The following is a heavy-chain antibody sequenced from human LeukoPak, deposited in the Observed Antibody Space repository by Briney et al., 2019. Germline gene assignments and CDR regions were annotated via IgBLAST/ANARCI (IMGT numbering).Heavy chain of an antibody. D-gene: IGHD3-10*01. V-gene: IGHV4-59*12. CDR2: IYYSGST. CDR3: ARDSYYYGSGSYPLDY. CDR1: GGSISSYY. Sequence: PSETLSLTCTVSGGSISSYYWSWIRQPPGKGLEWIGYIYYSGSTNYNPSLKSRVTISVDTSKNQFSLNLSSVTAADTAVYYCARDSYYYGSGSYPLDYWGQGTLVTVSS. J-gene: IGHJ4*02.